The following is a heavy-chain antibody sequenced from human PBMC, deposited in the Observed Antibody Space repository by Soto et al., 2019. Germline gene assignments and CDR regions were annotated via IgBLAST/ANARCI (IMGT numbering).Heavy chain of an antibody. CDR2: ISGDGSTT. J-gene: IGHJ4*02. D-gene: IGHD6-19*01. CDR3: ARDSQQWPVNY. V-gene: IGHV3-74*01. Sequence: GGSLRLSCAASGFTFSSYWMRWVRQAPGKGLVWVSRISGDGSTTNYADSVKGRFTVSRDNAKNTLYLQMNGLRAEETAVYYCARDSQQWPVNYWGQGTLVIVSS. CDR1: GFTFSSYW.